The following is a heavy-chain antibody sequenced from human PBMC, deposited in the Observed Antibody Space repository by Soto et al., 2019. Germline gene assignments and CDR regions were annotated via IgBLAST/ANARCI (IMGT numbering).Heavy chain of an antibody. CDR2: ISAYNGNT. J-gene: IGHJ5*02. CDR3: ARVNQGGSSWYDNWFDP. CDR1: GYTFTSYG. V-gene: IGHV1-18*01. Sequence: ASVKVSCKASGYTFTSYGISWVRQAPGQGLEWMGWISAYNGNTNYAQKLQGRVTMTTDTSTSTAYMELRSLRSDDTAVYYCARVNQGGSSWYDNWFDPWGQGTLVTVSS. D-gene: IGHD6-13*01.